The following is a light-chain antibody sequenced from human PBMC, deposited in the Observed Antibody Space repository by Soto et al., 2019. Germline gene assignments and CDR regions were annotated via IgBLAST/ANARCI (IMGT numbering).Light chain of an antibody. J-gene: IGLJ1*01. CDR1: SSDVGGYNY. CDR2: EVS. Sequence: QSALTQPASVSGSPGQSIAISCTGTSSDVGGYNYVSWYQQHPGKAPKPMIHEVSNRPSGISDRFSGSKSGNTASLTISGLQADDEADYYCSSHTSYSTRVFGTGTKLTVL. V-gene: IGLV2-14*01. CDR3: SSHTSYSTRV.